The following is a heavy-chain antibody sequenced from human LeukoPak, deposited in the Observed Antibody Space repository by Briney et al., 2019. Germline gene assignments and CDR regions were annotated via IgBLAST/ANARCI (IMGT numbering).Heavy chain of an antibody. D-gene: IGHD6-13*01. CDR3: ASVARYSSIVWHAFDI. V-gene: IGHV4-4*02. CDR1: GGSISSSNW. J-gene: IGHJ3*02. CDR2: IYHSGST. Sequence: KSSGTLSLTCAVSGGSISSSNWWSWVRQPPGKGLEWIGEIYHSGSTNYNPSLKSRVTISVDKSKNQFSLKLSSVTAADTAVYYCASVARYSSIVWHAFDIWGQGTMVTVSS.